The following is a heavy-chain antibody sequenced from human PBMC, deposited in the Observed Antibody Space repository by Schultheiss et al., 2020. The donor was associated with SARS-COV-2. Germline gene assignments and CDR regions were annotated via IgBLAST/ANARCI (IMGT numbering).Heavy chain of an antibody. Sequence: GGSLRLSCAASGFTFSSYAMSWVRQAPGKGLEWVSGISGSGGSTYYADSVKGRFTISRDNSKNSLYLQMNSLRAEDTAVYYCARDALRTGHLFDYWGQGTLVTVSS. CDR3: ARDALRTGHLFDY. CDR2: ISGSGGST. J-gene: IGHJ4*02. CDR1: GFTFSSYA. D-gene: IGHD3/OR15-3a*01. V-gene: IGHV3-23*01.